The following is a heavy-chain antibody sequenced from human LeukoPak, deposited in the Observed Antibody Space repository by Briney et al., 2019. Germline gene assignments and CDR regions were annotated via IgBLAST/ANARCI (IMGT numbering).Heavy chain of an antibody. Sequence: TGGSLRLSCAASGFTFSSYSMNWVRQAPGKGLEWVSYISSSSSTIYYADSVKGRFTISRDNAKNSLYLQMNSLRDEDTAVYYCARAPQSIDYGDYYYYGMDVWGQGTTVTVSS. CDR1: GFTFSSYS. CDR3: ARAPQSIDYGDYYYYGMDV. CDR2: ISSSSSTI. J-gene: IGHJ6*02. V-gene: IGHV3-48*02. D-gene: IGHD4-17*01.